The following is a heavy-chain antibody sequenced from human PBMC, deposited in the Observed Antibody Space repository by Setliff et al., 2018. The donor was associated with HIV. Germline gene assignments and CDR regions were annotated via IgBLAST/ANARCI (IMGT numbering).Heavy chain of an antibody. CDR2: IYDSGHT. J-gene: IGHJ2*01. CDR3: ARPSAGGGYNYWYFDL. Sequence: SETLSLTCTVSGGSVNIFYWSWIRQPPGKGLEWIGNIYDSGHTFYNPSLKSRVTISVDTSKNQFSLKLSSVTAADTAVYYCARPSAGGGYNYWYFDLWGRGTLVTVSS. CDR1: GGSVNIFY. D-gene: IGHD5-12*01. V-gene: IGHV4-59*04.